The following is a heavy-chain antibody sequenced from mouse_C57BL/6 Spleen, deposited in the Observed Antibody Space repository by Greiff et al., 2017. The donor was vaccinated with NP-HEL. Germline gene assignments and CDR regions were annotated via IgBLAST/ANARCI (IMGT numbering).Heavy chain of an antibody. CDR1: GYAFSSSW. D-gene: IGHD1-1*01. CDR2: IYPGDGDT. V-gene: IGHV1-82*01. J-gene: IGHJ2*01. CDR3: AREEGYYSLFDY. Sequence: VQLQQSGPELVKPGASVKISCKASGYAFSSSWMNWVKQRPGKGLEWIGRIYPGDGDTNYNGKFKGKATLTADKSSSTAYMQLSSLTSEDSAVYFCAREEGYYSLFDYWGQGTTLTVSS.